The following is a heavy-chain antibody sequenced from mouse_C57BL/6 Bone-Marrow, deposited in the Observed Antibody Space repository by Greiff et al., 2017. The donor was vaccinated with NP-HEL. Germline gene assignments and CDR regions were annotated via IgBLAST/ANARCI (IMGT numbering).Heavy chain of an antibody. CDR2: INTSSGYT. CDR1: GYTFTSYT. J-gene: IGHJ3*01. V-gene: IGHV1-4*01. Sequence: VQLQQSGAELARPGASVKMSCKASGYTFTSYTMHWVKQRPGQGLEWIGYINTSSGYTKYNQKFKDKATLKADKSSSTAYMQLSSLTSEDSAVYYCARSEGGFAYWGQGTLVTVSA. CDR3: ARSEGGFAY.